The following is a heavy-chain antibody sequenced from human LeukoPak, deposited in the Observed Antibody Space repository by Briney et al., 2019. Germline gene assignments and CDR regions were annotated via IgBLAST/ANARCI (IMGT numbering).Heavy chain of an antibody. CDR2: ISAYNGNT. CDR1: GYTFTSYG. CDR3: ARTYYYGSGSYYNVGY. D-gene: IGHD3-10*01. Sequence: ASVTVSCKASGYTFTSYGISWVRQAPGQGLEWMGWISAYNGNTNYAQKLQGRVTMTTDTSTSTAYMELRSLRSDDTAVYYCARTYYYGSGSYYNVGYWGQGTLVTVSS. J-gene: IGHJ4*02. V-gene: IGHV1-18*01.